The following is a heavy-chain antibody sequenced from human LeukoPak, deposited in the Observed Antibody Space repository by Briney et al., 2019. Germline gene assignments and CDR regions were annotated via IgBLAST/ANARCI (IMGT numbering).Heavy chain of an antibody. D-gene: IGHD2-15*01. CDR1: GGSISSYY. J-gene: IGHJ4*02. CDR3: AREVVEDGGSECYFDY. V-gene: IGHV4-59*01. CDR2: IYYSGST. Sequence: PSETLSLTCTVSGGSISSYYWSWIRQPPGKGLEWIGYIYYSGSTNYNPPLKSRVTISVDTSKNQFSLKLSSVTAADTAVYSCAREVVEDGGSECYFDYWGQGTLVTVSS.